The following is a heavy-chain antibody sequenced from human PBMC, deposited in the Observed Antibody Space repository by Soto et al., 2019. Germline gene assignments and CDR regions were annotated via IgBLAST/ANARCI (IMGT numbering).Heavy chain of an antibody. Sequence: SQTLSLTCAISGDSVSSNSAAWNWIRQSPSRGLEWLGRTYYRSKWFNEYAVSVKSRITINPDTSKNQLSLQLKSVTPEDTAVYYFARGRPSTSSEIVSMAPFNYWGQGTLVTVSS. J-gene: IGHJ4*02. CDR3: ARGRPSTSSEIVSMAPFNY. CDR2: TYYRSKWFN. CDR1: GDSVSSNSAA. V-gene: IGHV6-1*01. D-gene: IGHD5-12*01.